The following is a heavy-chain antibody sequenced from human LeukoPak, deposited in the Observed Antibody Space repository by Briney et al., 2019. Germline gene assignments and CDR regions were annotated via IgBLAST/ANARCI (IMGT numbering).Heavy chain of an antibody. J-gene: IGHJ4*02. CDR3: ARDSKDYGGNGIDY. Sequence: GGSLRLSCAASGFTVSSNYMIWVRQAPGKGLALVSVIYSGGSTYYADSVKGRFTISRDNSKNTLYLQMNSLRAEDTAVYYCARDSKDYGGNGIDYWGQGTLVTVSS. CDR2: IYSGGST. D-gene: IGHD4-23*01. V-gene: IGHV3-53*01. CDR1: GFTVSSNY.